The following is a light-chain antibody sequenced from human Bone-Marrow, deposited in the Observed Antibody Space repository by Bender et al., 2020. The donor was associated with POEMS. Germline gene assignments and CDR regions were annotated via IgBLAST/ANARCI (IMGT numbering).Light chain of an antibody. V-gene: IGLV2-14*02. J-gene: IGLJ3*02. CDR2: EVN. Sequence: QSALSQPASVSGSPGQSITISCTGTSRDVGIYNLLSWFQHHPAKAPKLIIYEVNKRPSGVSDRFSGSKSGTSASLAISGLQSEDEADYYCAAWEDSRNGWVFGGGTKLTVL. CDR3: AAWEDSRNGWV. CDR1: SRDVGIYNL.